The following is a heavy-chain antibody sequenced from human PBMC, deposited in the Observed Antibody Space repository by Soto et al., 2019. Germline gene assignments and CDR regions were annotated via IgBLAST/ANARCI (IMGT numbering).Heavy chain of an antibody. CDR3: AREWSTSGDLDY. J-gene: IGHJ4*02. Sequence: QVQLVESGGGVVQPGRSLRLSCAASGFTFSSHSIQWVRQAPVKGLEWVAVISYDGSIKYYADSVKGRFTISRDNSKNTAYLQMNSLRAEDTAVFYCAREWSTSGDLDYWCQGTMVIVSS. CDR2: ISYDGSIK. CDR1: GFTFSSHS. D-gene: IGHD3-10*01. V-gene: IGHV3-30-3*01.